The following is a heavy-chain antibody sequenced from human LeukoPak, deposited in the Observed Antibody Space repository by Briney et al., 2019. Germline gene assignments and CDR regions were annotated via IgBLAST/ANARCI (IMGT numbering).Heavy chain of an antibody. V-gene: IGHV3-53*01. D-gene: IGHD1-26*01. Sequence: GGSLRLSCAASGFTVSSNYMSWVRQAPGKGLEWVSVIYSGGSTYYADSVKGRFTISRDNSKNTLYLQMNSLRAGDTAVYYCARAKEWELGLDYWGQGTLVTVSS. J-gene: IGHJ4*02. CDR1: GFTVSSNY. CDR2: IYSGGST. CDR3: ARAKEWELGLDY.